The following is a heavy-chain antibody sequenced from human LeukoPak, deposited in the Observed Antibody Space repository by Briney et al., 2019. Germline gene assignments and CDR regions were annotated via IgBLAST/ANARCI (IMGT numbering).Heavy chain of an antibody. D-gene: IGHD4-23*01. CDR1: GYTLTELS. V-gene: IGHV1-24*01. Sequence: APVKVCCTVAGYTLTELSMHSVRQAPGQGLEWLGGFAPEDGKSNYAHKFRGRVTMTEDTSKDTAYMELSRLRAEDTGLYYCATVDVVKGGFDYWGQGTLVTVSS. CDR2: FAPEDGKS. J-gene: IGHJ4*02. CDR3: ATVDVVKGGFDY.